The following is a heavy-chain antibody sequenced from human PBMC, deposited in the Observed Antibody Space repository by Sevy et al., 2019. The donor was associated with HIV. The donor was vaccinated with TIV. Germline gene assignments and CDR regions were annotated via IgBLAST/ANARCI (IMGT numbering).Heavy chain of an antibody. CDR2: MKANSGGT. V-gene: IGHV1-2*02. CDR1: GHTFPGYY. Sequence: ASVKVSCKASGHTFPGYYIHWVRQAPGQGLEWMGWMKANSGGTNYAQKFQDRVTMTSDTSISTVYMDLSRLRSDDTAVYFCTRSGYYYGFDYWGQGTLVTVSS. J-gene: IGHJ4*02. CDR3: TRSGYYYGFDY. D-gene: IGHD3-22*01.